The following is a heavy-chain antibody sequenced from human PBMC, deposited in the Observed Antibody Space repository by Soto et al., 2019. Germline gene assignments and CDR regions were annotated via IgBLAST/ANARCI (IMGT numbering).Heavy chain of an antibody. V-gene: IGHV4-30-4*01. CDR3: ASEGGLAYCGGDCLYNWFDP. J-gene: IGHJ5*02. CDR1: GGSISSGDYY. CDR2: RSYSGST. Sequence: QVQLQESGPGLVKPSQTLSLTCTVSGGSISSGDYYWSWVRQHPGKGLELIGYRSYSGSTYYNPSLKSRVTIVVDTSRSQFSVRLSSVTAADTAVYDCASEGGLAYCGGDCLYNWFDPWGQGTLVTVSS. D-gene: IGHD2-21*02.